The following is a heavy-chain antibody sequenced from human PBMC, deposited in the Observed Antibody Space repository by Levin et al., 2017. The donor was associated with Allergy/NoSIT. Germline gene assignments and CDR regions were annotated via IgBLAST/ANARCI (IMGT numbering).Heavy chain of an antibody. Sequence: PGGSLRLSCAASGFTFSSYAMHWVRQAPGKGLEWVAVISYDGSNKYYADSVKGRFTISRDNSKNTLYLQMNSLRAEDTAVYYCARDDGVGSSWYYFDYWGQGTLVTVSS. V-gene: IGHV3-30-3*01. J-gene: IGHJ4*02. CDR1: GFTFSSYA. D-gene: IGHD6-13*01. CDR2: ISYDGSNK. CDR3: ARDDGVGSSWYYFDY.